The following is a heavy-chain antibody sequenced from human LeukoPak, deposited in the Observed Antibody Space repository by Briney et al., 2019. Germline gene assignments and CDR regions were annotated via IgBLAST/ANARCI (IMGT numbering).Heavy chain of an antibody. V-gene: IGHV3-21*01. CDR3: ARDGVQLELADY. D-gene: IGHD1-1*01. Sequence: GGSLRLSCAASGFTFSSYSMNWVRQAPGKGLEWVSSISSSSSYIYYADSVKGRFTISRDNAKNSLYLQMNSLRAEDTAVYYCARDGVQLELADYWGQGTLVTVSS. CDR2: ISSSSSYI. J-gene: IGHJ4*02. CDR1: GFTFSSYS.